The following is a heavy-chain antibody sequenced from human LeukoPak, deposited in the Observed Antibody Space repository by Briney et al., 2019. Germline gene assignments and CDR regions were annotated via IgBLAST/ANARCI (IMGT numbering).Heavy chain of an antibody. D-gene: IGHD6-6*01. V-gene: IGHV3-33*08. CDR1: GFTFSSYS. CDR2: IYSDGSNQ. Sequence: GGSLRLSCAASGFTFSSYSMHWVRQAPGKGLEWVAVIYSDGSNQYYADSVKGRFTISRDNSKDTLYLQMNSLRAEDTAVYYCAREPPSSDWGQGTLVTVSS. CDR3: AREPPSSD. J-gene: IGHJ4*02.